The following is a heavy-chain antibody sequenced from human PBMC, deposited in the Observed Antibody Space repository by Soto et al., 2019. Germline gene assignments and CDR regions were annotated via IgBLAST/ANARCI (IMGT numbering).Heavy chain of an antibody. CDR3: ARDTRNTYYYDSSGPTAYYGMDV. CDR1: GFTFSSYS. D-gene: IGHD3-22*01. Sequence: GGSLRLSCAASGFTFSSYSMNWVGQAPGKGLEWVSSISSSSSYIYYADSVKGRFTISRDNAKNSLYLQMNSLRAEDTAVYYCARDTRNTYYYDSSGPTAYYGMDVWGQGTTVTVSS. CDR2: ISSSSSYI. J-gene: IGHJ6*02. V-gene: IGHV3-21*01.